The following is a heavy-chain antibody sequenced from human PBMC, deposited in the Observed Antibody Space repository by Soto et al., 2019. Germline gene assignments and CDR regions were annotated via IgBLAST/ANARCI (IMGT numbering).Heavy chain of an antibody. D-gene: IGHD5-12*01. CDR1: GDSFNDYY. V-gene: IGHV1-2*02. CDR3: AREGGWATATLDYYYFYMGV. J-gene: IGHJ6*03. Sequence: QVQLVQSGAEVRKPGASVTVSCRSSGDSFNDYYIHWVRQAPGQGFEWMGWINPNGGVTKHAQKFQGGVSMTRDTSIRTVDMQLSRLRSDDTAVYYCAREGGWATATLDYYYFYMGVWGTGTTVTVSS. CDR2: INPNGGVT.